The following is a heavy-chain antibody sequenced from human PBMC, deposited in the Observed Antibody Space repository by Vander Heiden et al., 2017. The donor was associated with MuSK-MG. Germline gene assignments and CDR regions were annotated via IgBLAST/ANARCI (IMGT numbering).Heavy chain of an antibody. CDR2: INSNSG. CDR1: GYPFPGYY. Sequence: QVQLVQSGAEVKKPGASVKVSCKASGYPFPGYYMHWVRQAPGQGLEWMGWINSNSGDKSISTGYMELSRLRSDDTAVYFFGRAVRSSGWWFDYWGQGTLVAVST. V-gene: IGHV1-2*02. J-gene: IGHJ4*02. CDR3: GRAVRSSGWWFDY. D-gene: IGHD6-19*01.